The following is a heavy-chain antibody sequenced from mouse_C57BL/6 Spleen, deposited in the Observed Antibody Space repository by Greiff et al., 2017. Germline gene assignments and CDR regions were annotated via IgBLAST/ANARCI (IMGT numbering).Heavy chain of an antibody. CDR1: GFTFSDYG. V-gene: IGHV5-15*04. CDR2: ISNLAYSI. Sequence: EVMLVESGGGLVQPGGSLKLSCAASGFTFSDYGMAWVRQAPRKGPEWVAFISNLAYSIYYADTVTGRFTISRENAKNTLYLEMSSLRSEDTAMYYCARHYYGSNWYFDVWGTGTTVTVSS. D-gene: IGHD1-1*01. J-gene: IGHJ1*03. CDR3: ARHYYGSNWYFDV.